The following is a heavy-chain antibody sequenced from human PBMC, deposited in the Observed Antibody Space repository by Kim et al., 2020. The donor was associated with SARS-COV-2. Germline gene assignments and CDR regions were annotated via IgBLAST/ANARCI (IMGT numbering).Heavy chain of an antibody. V-gene: IGHV4-31*03. CDR1: GGSISSGGYY. CDR2: IYYSGST. Sequence: TLSLTCTVSGGSISSGGYYWSWIRQHPGKGLEWIGYIYYSGSTYYNPSLKSRVTISVDTSKNQFSLKLSSVTAADTAVYYCAREMTSYYYGSGRVDWFDAWGQGTLVTVSS. CDR3: AREMTSYYYGSGRVDWFDA. J-gene: IGHJ5*02. D-gene: IGHD3-10*01.